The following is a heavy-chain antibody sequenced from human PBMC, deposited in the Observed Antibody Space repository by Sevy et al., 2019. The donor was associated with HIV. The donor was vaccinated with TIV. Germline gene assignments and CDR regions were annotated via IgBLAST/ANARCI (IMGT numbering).Heavy chain of an antibody. CDR1: GFTFSSYG. D-gene: IGHD5-12*01. Sequence: GGSLRLSCAAYGFTFSSYGMHWVRQAPGKGLEWVAVIWYDGSNKYYADSVKGRFTISRDNSKNTLYLQMNSLRAEDTAVYYCARGYSGYDAFDYWGQGTLVTVSS. V-gene: IGHV3-33*01. CDR3: ARGYSGYDAFDY. CDR2: IWYDGSNK. J-gene: IGHJ4*02.